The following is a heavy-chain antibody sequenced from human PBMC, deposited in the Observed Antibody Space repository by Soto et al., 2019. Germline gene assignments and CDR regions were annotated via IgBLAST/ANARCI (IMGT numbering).Heavy chain of an antibody. D-gene: IGHD3-10*01. CDR3: ASGFGELPVDV. CDR1: GGSFSGYY. Sequence: ETLSLTCAVYGGSFSGYYWSWIRQPPGKGLEWIGEINHSGSTNYNPSLKSRVTISVDTSKNQFSLKLSSVTAADTAVYYCASGFGELPVDVWGQGTTVTVS. V-gene: IGHV4-34*01. J-gene: IGHJ6*02. CDR2: INHSGST.